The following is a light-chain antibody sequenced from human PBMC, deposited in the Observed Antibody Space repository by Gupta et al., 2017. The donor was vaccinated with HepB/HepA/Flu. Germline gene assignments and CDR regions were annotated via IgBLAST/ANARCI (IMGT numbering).Light chain of an antibody. CDR1: QSVSSSY. Sequence: EIVLTQSTGTLSLSPGERATLACRASQSVSSSYLAWYQQKPGQAPRRLIYGASSRATGIPDRFSDSGSGTDFSLKISRLEPEDVAVYYCHQDGSSPQTFGQGTKVEIK. V-gene: IGKV3-20*01. CDR2: GAS. CDR3: HQDGSSPQT. J-gene: IGKJ1*01.